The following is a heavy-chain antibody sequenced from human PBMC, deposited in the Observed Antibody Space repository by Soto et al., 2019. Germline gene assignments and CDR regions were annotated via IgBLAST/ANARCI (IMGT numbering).Heavy chain of an antibody. CDR2: VYSTGTT. V-gene: IGHV4-30-4*01. J-gene: IGHJ4*02. CDR1: VGPITYGDYY. Sequence: SETLSLTCSVSVGPITYGDYYWTWIRQPPGKGLEFIGYVYSTGTTYYDPSFQSRVMMSQDTSKNEFSMTLSSLTAADTAVYYCARATYGDLQYWGQGTMVTVSS. CDR3: ARATYGDLQY. D-gene: IGHD4-17*01.